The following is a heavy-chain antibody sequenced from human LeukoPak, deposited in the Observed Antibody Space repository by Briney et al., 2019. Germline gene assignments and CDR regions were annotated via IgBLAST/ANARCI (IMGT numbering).Heavy chain of an antibody. CDR3: SKGRGSTLTNIDF. D-gene: IGHD4-11*01. J-gene: IGHJ4*02. V-gene: IGHV3-23*01. CDR1: GFAFSSFA. Sequence: GGSLRLSCAASGFAFSSFAMTWVRQSPGKGLEWVPSVSDSGVNTYYAGSVRGRFAVSRDNFKNILYLQMNSLTVEDTAFYYCSKGRGSTLTNIDFWGQGALVTVSS. CDR2: VSDSGVNT.